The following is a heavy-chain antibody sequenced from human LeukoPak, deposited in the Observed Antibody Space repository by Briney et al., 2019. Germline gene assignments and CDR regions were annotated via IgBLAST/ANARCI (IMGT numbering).Heavy chain of an antibody. V-gene: IGHV4-39*01. CDR2: IYYSGST. J-gene: IGHJ5*02. D-gene: IGHD2-2*01. CDR1: GGSISSSSYY. Sequence: SETLSLTCTVSGGSISSSSYYWGWIRQPPGKGLEWIGSIYYSGSTYYNPSLKSRVTISVDTSKNQFSLKLSSVTAADTAVYYCAVVVPAARWFDPWGQGTLVTVSS. CDR3: AVVVPAARWFDP.